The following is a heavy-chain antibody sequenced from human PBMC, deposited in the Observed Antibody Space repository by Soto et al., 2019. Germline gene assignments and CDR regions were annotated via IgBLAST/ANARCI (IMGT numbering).Heavy chain of an antibody. D-gene: IGHD3-3*01. CDR3: ARAATIFGPFDY. CDR1: GGSISSGGYY. J-gene: IGHJ4*02. CDR2: IYYSGST. Sequence: SETLSLTCTVSGGSISSGGYYWSWIRQHPGKGLEWIGYIYYSGSTYYNPSLKSRVTISVDTSKNQFSLKLSSVTAADTAVYYCARAATIFGPFDYWGQGTLVTVSS. V-gene: IGHV4-31*03.